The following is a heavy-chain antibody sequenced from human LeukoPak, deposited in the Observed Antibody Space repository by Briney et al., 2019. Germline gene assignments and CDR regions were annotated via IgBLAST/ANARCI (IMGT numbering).Heavy chain of an antibody. V-gene: IGHV3-23*01. CDR1: GFTFSSYA. CDR3: ATDGQVWFQGGLDY. J-gene: IGHJ4*02. D-gene: IGHD3/OR15-3a*01. Sequence: GGSLRLSCVASGFTFSSYAMSWVRQAPGKGLEWVSAISGSGSSTYYADSVKGRFTISRDNSKNTLYLQLNSLRAEDTAVYYCATDGQVWFQGGLDYWGQGTLVTVSS. CDR2: ISGSGSST.